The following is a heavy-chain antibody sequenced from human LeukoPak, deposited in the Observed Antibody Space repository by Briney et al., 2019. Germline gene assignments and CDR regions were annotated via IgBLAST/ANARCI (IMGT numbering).Heavy chain of an antibody. J-gene: IGHJ3*02. D-gene: IGHD5-24*01. Sequence: SETLSLTCTVSGGSISSYYWSWIRQPPGKGLEWIGYIYNSGSTNYNSSLKSRVTISADTSKNQFSLKLSSVTAADTAVYYCARARGATIFQSAFDIWGQGTMVAVSS. CDR3: ARARGATIFQSAFDI. CDR1: GGSISSYY. CDR2: IYNSGST. V-gene: IGHV4-59*01.